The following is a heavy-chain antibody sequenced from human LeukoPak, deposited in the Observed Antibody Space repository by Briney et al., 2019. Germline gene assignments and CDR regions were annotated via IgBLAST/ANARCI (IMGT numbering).Heavy chain of an antibody. J-gene: IGHJ4*02. CDR3: ARESGYSGYDRVGYYFDY. V-gene: IGHV1-2*02. CDR2: INSNSGDT. CDR1: GYTFTGYF. D-gene: IGHD5-12*01. Sequence: ASVKVSCKASGYTFTGYFMHWVRRAPGQGPEWMGWINSNSGDTNYAQKFQGRVTMTRDTSISTAYMELSRLRSDDTAVYYCARESGYSGYDRVGYYFDYWGQGTLVTVSS.